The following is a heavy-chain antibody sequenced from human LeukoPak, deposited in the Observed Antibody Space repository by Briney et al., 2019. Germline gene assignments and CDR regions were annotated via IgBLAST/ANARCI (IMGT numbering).Heavy chain of an antibody. CDR2: INPSGGST. CDR1: GYTFTRYY. J-gene: IGHJ4*02. CDR3: ARAPYYYDSSGPDY. V-gene: IGHV1-46*01. D-gene: IGHD3-22*01. Sequence: ASVKVSCKASGYTFTRYYIHWVRQAPGQGLEWLGIINPSGGSTSNTQKLQGRVTMTTDTSTSTAYMELRSLRSDDTAVYYCARAPYYYDSSGPDYWGQGTLVTVSS.